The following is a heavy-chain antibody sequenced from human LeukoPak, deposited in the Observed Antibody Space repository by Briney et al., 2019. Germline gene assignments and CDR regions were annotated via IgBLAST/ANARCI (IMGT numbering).Heavy chain of an antibody. Sequence: GGSLRLSCAASGFTFSSYAMHWVRQAPGKGLEWVSLIYSAGSTYYADSVKGRFTISRDNSKNTLYLQMNSLRAEDTAVYYCARKTPRFGDYDYWGQGTLVTVSS. J-gene: IGHJ4*02. CDR3: ARKTPRFGDYDY. V-gene: IGHV3-66*01. D-gene: IGHD2-15*01. CDR1: GFTFSSYA. CDR2: IYSAGST.